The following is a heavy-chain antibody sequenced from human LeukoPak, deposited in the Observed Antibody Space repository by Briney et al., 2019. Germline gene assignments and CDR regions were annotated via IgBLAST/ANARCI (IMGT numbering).Heavy chain of an antibody. CDR1: GGTFSSYA. Sequence: SVKVSCKASGGTFSSYAISWVRQAPGQGLEWMGRIIPILGIANYAQKFQGRVTITADKSTSTAYMELSSLRSEDTAVYYCARVDSQQGYYHGMDVWGQGTTVTVSS. D-gene: IGHD1/OR15-1a*01. J-gene: IGHJ6*02. CDR2: IIPILGIA. CDR3: ARVDSQQGYYHGMDV. V-gene: IGHV1-69*04.